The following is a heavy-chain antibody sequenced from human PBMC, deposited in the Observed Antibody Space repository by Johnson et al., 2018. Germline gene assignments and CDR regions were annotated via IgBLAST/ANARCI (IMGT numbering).Heavy chain of an antibody. CDR3: ARDGGRDGDEGHGYMDV. J-gene: IGHJ6*03. Sequence: QVQLQESGPGLVKPSETLSLTCTVSGGSISGYYWSWIRQSPGKPPEWLGYVYDSGITHYKPSLRRRLTIVVDTSKGQFSLKLTSVTAADTAVYYCARDGGRDGDEGHGYMDVWGKGTTVTVSS. CDR2: VYDSGIT. D-gene: IGHD4-17*01. V-gene: IGHV4-59*01. CDR1: GGSISGYY.